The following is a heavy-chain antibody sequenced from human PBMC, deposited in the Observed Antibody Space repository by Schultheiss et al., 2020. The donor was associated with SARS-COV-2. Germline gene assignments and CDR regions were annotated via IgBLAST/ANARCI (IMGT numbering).Heavy chain of an antibody. Sequence: SVKVSCKASGYTFTSYYMHWVRQAPGQGLEWMGGIIPIFGTANYAQKFQGRVTITADESTSTAYMELSSLRSEDTAVYYCARVGCSGGSCYPKGEWGQGTLVTVSS. V-gene: IGHV1-69*13. CDR2: IIPIFGTA. J-gene: IGHJ4*02. CDR3: ARVGCSGGSCYPKGE. CDR1: GYTFTSYY. D-gene: IGHD2-15*01.